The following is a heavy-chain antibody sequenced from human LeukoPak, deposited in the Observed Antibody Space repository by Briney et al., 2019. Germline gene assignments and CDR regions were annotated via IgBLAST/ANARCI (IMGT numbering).Heavy chain of an antibody. D-gene: IGHD3-22*01. J-gene: IGHJ4*02. CDR1: GGSISSYY. V-gene: IGHV4-59*08. CDR2: IYYSGST. CDR3: ARHYYDSINPLDY. Sequence: SETLSLTCTVSGGSISSYYWSWIRQPPGKGLEWIGYIYYSGSTNYNPSLKSRVTISVDTSKIQFSLKLSSVTAADTAVYYCARHYYDSINPLDYWGQGTLVTVSS.